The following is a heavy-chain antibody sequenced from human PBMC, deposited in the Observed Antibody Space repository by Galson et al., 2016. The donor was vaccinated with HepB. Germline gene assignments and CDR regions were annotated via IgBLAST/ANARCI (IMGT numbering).Heavy chain of an antibody. V-gene: IGHV3-11*01. CDR2: VDNSGNIK. D-gene: IGHD6-19*01. Sequence: PGKGLEWVSYVDNSGNIKDNADVVRGRFTISRDNAKNSVFLQMNSLRAEDTALYYCARGGWTYDQWGQGTLVTVSS. J-gene: IGHJ5*02. CDR3: ARGGWTYDQ.